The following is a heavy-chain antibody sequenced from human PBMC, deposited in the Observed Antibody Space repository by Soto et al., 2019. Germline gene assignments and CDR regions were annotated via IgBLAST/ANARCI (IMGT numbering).Heavy chain of an antibody. CDR2: IIPIFGTA. CDR3: ARVDNWNDGY. Sequence: AASVKVSCKASGGTFSSYAISWVRQAPGQGLEWMGGIIPIFGTANYAQKFQGRVTITADKSTSTAYMELSSLRSEDTAVYYCARVDNWNDGYWGQGTLVTVSS. V-gene: IGHV1-69*06. D-gene: IGHD1-20*01. J-gene: IGHJ4*02. CDR1: GGTFSSYA.